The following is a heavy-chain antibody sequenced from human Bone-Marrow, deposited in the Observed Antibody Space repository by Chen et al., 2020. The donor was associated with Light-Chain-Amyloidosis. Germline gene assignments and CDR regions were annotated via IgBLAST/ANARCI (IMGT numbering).Heavy chain of an antibody. CDR3: AGREDGSNFDT. CDR1: GYTFPNYW. CDR2: IYPDNADA. Sequence: EVQLEQSGPEVIKPGESLKISCKGSGYTFPNYWIGWVRQMPGKGLEWLGVIYPDNADASNSPPFRGQAPTPPDKSITTAYLKWRSRKASTTARNNWAGREDGSNFDTWGRETLSPSP. V-gene: IGHV5-51*01. J-gene: IGHJ4*02. D-gene: IGHD1-26*01.